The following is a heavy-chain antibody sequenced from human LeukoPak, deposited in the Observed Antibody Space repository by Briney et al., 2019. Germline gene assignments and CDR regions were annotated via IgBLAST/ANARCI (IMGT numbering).Heavy chain of an antibody. CDR2: IYPSGST. Sequence: SETLSLTCAVSGGSISSYYWTWIRQPAGKGLEWIGRIYPSGSTNYNPSLKSRVTMSVDTSKNQFSLKLSSVTAADTAVYYCARENSGSYREFDYWGQGTLVTVSS. CDR1: GGSISSYY. CDR3: ARENSGSYREFDY. J-gene: IGHJ4*02. D-gene: IGHD1-26*01. V-gene: IGHV4-4*07.